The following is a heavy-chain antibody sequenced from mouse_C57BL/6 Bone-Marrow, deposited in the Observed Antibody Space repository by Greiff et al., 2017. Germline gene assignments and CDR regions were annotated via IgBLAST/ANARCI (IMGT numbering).Heavy chain of an antibody. Sequence: EVQLVESGGGLVKPGGSLKLSCAASGFTFSSYAMSWVRQTPEKRLEWVATISDGGSYTYYPDNVKGRFTISRDNAKNNLYLQMSHLKSEDTAMYYCARSYYYGTQFAYWGQGTLVTVSA. CDR2: ISDGGSYT. V-gene: IGHV5-4*01. D-gene: IGHD1-1*01. CDR1: GFTFSSYA. J-gene: IGHJ3*01. CDR3: ARSYYYGTQFAY.